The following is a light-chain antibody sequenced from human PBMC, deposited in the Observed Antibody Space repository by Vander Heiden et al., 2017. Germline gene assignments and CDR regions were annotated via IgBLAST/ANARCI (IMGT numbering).Light chain of an antibody. CDR1: QSVSSSY. V-gene: IGKV3-20*01. J-gene: IGKJ2*01. CDR3: QQYGSSPYT. CDR2: GAS. Sequence: IVLTQSPGTLSLSPGERASLSCRASQSVSSSYLAWYQQKPGQAPRLLIHGASSRATGIPDRFSGSGSGTDFTLTINRLEPEDFAVYYCQQYGSSPYTFGQGTKLEIK.